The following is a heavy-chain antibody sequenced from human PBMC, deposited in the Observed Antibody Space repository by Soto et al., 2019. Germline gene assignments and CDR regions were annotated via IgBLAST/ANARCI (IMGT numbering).Heavy chain of an antibody. CDR2: INHSGST. V-gene: IGHV4-34*01. CDR3: ASRGGYYDILTAPIAPLYYFDY. J-gene: IGHJ4*02. D-gene: IGHD3-9*01. Sequence: SETLSLTCAVYGGSFSGYYWSWIRQPPGKGLEWIGEINHSGSTNYNPSLKSRVTISVDTSKNQFSLKLSSVTAADTAVYYCASRGGYYDILTAPIAPLYYFDYWGQGTLVTVSS. CDR1: GGSFSGYY.